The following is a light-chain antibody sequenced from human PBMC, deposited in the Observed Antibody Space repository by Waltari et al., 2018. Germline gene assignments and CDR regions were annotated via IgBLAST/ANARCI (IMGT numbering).Light chain of an antibody. J-gene: IGKJ4*01. V-gene: IGKV2-28*01. CDR3: QQRYA. Sequence: EIVMTQSPLSLPVNPGESASISCRSSQSLLRSNGYNYLDWYVQKPGQSPQLLIYWGFNRASGVPDRFSGSGSGTDFTLKISRVEPEDFGVYYCQQRYAFGGGTKVEI. CDR2: WGF. CDR1: QSLLRSNGYNY.